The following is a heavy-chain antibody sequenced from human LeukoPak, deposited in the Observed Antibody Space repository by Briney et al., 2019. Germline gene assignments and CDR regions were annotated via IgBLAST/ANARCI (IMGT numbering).Heavy chain of an antibody. CDR3: AELGITMIGGV. D-gene: IGHD3-10*02. Sequence: GGSLRFSCAASGFTFSSYGMHWVRQAPGKGLEWVSYISSSGSTIYYADSVKGRFTISRDNAKNSLYLQMNSLRAEDTAVYYCAELGITMIGGVWGKGTTVTISS. CDR1: GFTFSSYG. CDR2: ISSSGSTI. V-gene: IGHV3-48*04. J-gene: IGHJ6*04.